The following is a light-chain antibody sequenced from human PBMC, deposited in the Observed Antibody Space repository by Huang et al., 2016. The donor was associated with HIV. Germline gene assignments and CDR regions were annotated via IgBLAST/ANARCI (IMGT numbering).Light chain of an antibody. J-gene: IGKJ1*01. CDR2: LGS. CDR1: QSLLHINGYNY. CDR3: MQALQTPRT. Sequence: DIVMTQSPLSLPVTPGEPASISCRASQSLLHINGYNYLNWYLQKPGQSPQLLTYLGSNLASGVPDRFSGSGSGTDFTLKISRVEAEDVGVYYCMQALQTPRTFGQGTKVEIK. V-gene: IGKV2-28*01.